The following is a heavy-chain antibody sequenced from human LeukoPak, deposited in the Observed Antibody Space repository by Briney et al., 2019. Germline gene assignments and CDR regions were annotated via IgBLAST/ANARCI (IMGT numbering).Heavy chain of an antibody. V-gene: IGHV1-18*01. CDR1: GYTFTSYG. Sequence: ASVKVSCKASGYTFTSYGISWVRQAPGQGLEWMGWISAYNGNTNYAQKLQGRVTMTTDTSTSTAYMELRSLRSDDTAVYYCARDPVLRYFDWLLSLDAFDIWGQGTMVTVSS. J-gene: IGHJ3*02. CDR3: ARDPVLRYFDWLLSLDAFDI. D-gene: IGHD3-9*01. CDR2: ISAYNGNT.